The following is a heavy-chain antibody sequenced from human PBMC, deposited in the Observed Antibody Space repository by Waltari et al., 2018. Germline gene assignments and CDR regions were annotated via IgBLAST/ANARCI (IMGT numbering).Heavy chain of an antibody. CDR1: GGSFSGYY. CDR3: ARAALISDSSGYDY. J-gene: IGHJ4*02. V-gene: IGHV4-34*01. D-gene: IGHD3-22*01. CDR2: INHSGST. Sequence: QVQLQQWGAGLLKPSETLSLTCAVYGGSFSGYYWSWIRQPPGKGLEWIGEINHSGSTTYNPSLKSRVTISVDTSKNQFSLKLSSVTAADTAVYYCARAALISDSSGYDYWGQGTLVTVSS.